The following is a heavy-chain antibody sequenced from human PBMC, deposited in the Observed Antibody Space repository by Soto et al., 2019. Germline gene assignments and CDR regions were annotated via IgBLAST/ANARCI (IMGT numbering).Heavy chain of an antibody. Sequence: PGGSLRLSCAASGFTFSSYGMHWVRQAPGKGLEWVAVIWYDGSNKYYADSVKGRFTISRDNSKNTLYLQMNSLRAEDTAVYYCARDLNVEYQLLPFDYWGQGTLVTVSS. CDR3: ARDLNVEYQLLPFDY. D-gene: IGHD2-2*01. CDR1: GFTFSSYG. J-gene: IGHJ4*02. CDR2: IWYDGSNK. V-gene: IGHV3-33*01.